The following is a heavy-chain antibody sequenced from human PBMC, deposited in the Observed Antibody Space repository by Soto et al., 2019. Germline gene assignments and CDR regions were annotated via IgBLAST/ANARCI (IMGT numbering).Heavy chain of an antibody. Sequence: QVQLVQSGAEVKKPGSSVKVSCKASGGTFSSYAISWVRQAPGQGLEWMGGIITIFGTANYAQKFQGRVTITADESTSTAYMVLSSLRSEDTAVYYCARSWGDYGVNCRPRYWYFDLWGRGTRVTGSS. CDR2: IITIFGTA. CDR1: GGTFSSYA. V-gene: IGHV1-69*01. J-gene: IGHJ2*01. D-gene: IGHD4-17*01. CDR3: ARSWGDYGVNCRPRYWYFDL.